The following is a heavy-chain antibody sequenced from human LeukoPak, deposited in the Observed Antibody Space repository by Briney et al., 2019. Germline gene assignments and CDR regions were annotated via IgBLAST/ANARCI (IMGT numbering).Heavy chain of an antibody. Sequence: GGSLRLSCAASGFTFSSYAMSWVRQAPGKGREWVSTISGSGGSTYYADSVKGRFTISRDNSKNTLYLQMNSLRAEDTAVYYCAKDPRDDSSGYYYFGYFDYWGQGTLVTVSS. CDR1: GFTFSSYA. V-gene: IGHV3-23*01. J-gene: IGHJ4*02. CDR2: ISGSGGST. D-gene: IGHD3-22*01. CDR3: AKDPRDDSSGYYYFGYFDY.